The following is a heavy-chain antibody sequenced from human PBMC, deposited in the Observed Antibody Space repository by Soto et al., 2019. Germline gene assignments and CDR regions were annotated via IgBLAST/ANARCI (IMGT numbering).Heavy chain of an antibody. D-gene: IGHD3-22*01. Sequence: SETLSLTCTVSCGSISSGDYYWSWIRQPPGKGLEWIGYIYYSGSTYYNPSLKSRVTISVDTSKNQFSLKLSSVTAADTAVYYCARAPYYYDSSGYYDYFDYWGQGTLVTVSS. J-gene: IGHJ4*02. CDR2: IYYSGST. CDR3: ARAPYYYDSSGYYDYFDY. CDR1: CGSISSGDYY. V-gene: IGHV4-30-4*01.